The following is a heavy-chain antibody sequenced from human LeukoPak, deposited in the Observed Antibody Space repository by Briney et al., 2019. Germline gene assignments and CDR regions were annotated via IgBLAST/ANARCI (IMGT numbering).Heavy chain of an antibody. V-gene: IGHV4-39*07. D-gene: IGHD4-17*01. CDR1: GGSVSSSSYF. CDR2: INHRGST. CDR3: ARIYGDYDY. Sequence: KPSETLSLTCTVSGGSVSSSSYFWGWIRQPPGKGLEWIGEINHRGSTNYNPSLKSRVTISVDTSKNQFSLKLSSVTAADTAVYYCARIYGDYDYWGQGTLVTVSS. J-gene: IGHJ4*02.